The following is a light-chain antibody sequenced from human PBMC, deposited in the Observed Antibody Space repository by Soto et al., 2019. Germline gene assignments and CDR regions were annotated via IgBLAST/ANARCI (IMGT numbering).Light chain of an antibody. CDR2: DVS. V-gene: IGLV2-14*01. CDR3: SSYTSSSLNYV. CDR1: SSDVGGYNY. J-gene: IGLJ1*01. Sequence: QSVLTQPASVSGSPGQSITISCTGTSSDVGGYNYVSWYQQHPGKAPKLMIYDVSNRPSGVSNRFSGSKSGNTASLTISGLQAEDEADYYCSSYTSSSLNYVFGTGTKPTVL.